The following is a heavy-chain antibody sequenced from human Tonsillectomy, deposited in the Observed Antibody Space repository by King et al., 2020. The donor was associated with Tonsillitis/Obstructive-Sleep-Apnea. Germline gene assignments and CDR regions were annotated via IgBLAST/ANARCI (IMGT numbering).Heavy chain of an antibody. CDR2: ISGSGNTI. CDR3: TRDKRQRWALDF. Sequence: VQLVESGGGLEQPGGSLRLSCAASGFTFSTYSMNWVRQAPGKGPEWVSFISGSGNTIYYADSVKGRFTITRDNANNSLFLQMNSLRVEDTALYYCTRDKRQRWALDFWGQGTLVTVSS. D-gene: IGHD1-1*01. J-gene: IGHJ4*02. CDR1: GFTFSTYS. V-gene: IGHV3-48*01.